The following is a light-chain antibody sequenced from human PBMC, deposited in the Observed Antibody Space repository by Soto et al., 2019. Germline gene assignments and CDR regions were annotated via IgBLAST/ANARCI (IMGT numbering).Light chain of an antibody. CDR1: QNVNSN. CDR2: GAS. J-gene: IGKJ1*01. V-gene: IGKV3-15*01. Sequence: IVVTLSHSSLSLSPGEIATLSCRASQNVNSNLAWYQQKPGQAPRFLIYGASTRATGIPARFSGSGSGTEFTLTISSLQSEDFAVYYCHHYNKWPRTFGQGSKVDI. CDR3: HHYNKWPRT.